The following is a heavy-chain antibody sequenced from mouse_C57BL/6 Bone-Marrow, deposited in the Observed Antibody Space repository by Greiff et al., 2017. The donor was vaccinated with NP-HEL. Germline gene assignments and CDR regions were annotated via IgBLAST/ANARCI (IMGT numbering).Heavy chain of an antibody. D-gene: IGHD1-1*01. J-gene: IGHJ2*01. CDR3: ARSQDYYGPFGY. CDR1: GYTFTSYG. CDR2: IYPRSGNT. V-gene: IGHV1-81*01. Sequence: VQLQQSGAELARPGASVKLSCKASGYTFTSYGISWVKQRTGQGLEWIGEIYPRSGNTYYNEKFKGKATLTADKSSSTAYMELRSLTSEDSAVYFCARSQDYYGPFGYWGQGTTLTVSS.